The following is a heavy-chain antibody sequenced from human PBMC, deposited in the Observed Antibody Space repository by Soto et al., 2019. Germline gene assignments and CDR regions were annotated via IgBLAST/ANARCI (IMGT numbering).Heavy chain of an antibody. D-gene: IGHD3-9*01. V-gene: IGHV4-30-4*01. CDR3: ARVYYDILTGYPGGMDV. CDR1: GGSISSGDYY. Sequence: QVQLQESGPGLVKPSQTLSLTCTVSGGSISSGDYYWSWIRQPPGKGLEWIGYIYYSGSTYYNPSLKCRVTISVDPSKNQFSLKLRSVTAADTAVYYCARVYYDILTGYPGGMDVWGQGTTVTVSS. J-gene: IGHJ6*02. CDR2: IYYSGST.